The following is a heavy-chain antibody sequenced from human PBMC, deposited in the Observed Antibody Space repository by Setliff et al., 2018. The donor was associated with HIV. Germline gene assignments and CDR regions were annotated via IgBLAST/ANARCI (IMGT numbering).Heavy chain of an antibody. CDR1: GDSISSYY. V-gene: IGHV4-59*08. CDR2: IYYSGST. D-gene: IGHD6-6*01. Sequence: PSETLSLTCTVSGDSISSYYWSWIRQPPGKGLEWIGYIYYSGSTNYNPSLKSRVTISVDTSKNQFSLKLSSVTAADTAVYYCARLAASIAARRRFDYWGQGTLVTVSS. CDR3: ARLAASIAARRRFDY. J-gene: IGHJ4*02.